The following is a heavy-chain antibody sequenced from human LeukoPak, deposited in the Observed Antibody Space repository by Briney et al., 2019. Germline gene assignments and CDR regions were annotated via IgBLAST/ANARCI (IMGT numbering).Heavy chain of an antibody. CDR2: INAGNGNT. CDR1: GYTFTSYA. V-gene: IGHV1-3*01. J-gene: IGHJ6*02. Sequence: GASVKVSCKASGYTFTSYAMHWVRQDPGQRLEWMGWINAGNGNTKYSQKFQGRVTITRDTSASTAYMELSSLRSEDTAVYYCARDTDYYYGMDVWGQGTTVTVSS. D-gene: IGHD4-11*01. CDR3: ARDTDYYYGMDV.